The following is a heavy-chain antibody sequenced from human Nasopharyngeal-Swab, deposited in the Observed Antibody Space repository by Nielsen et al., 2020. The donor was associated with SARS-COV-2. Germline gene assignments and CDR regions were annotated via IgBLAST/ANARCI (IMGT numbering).Heavy chain of an antibody. D-gene: IGHD2-15*01. CDR1: GFTFSDSA. Sequence: GESLKISCAASGFTFSDSAIHWVRQASGKGLEWVGRIRSKGNTYATASAASVKGRFIIFRDDPTNTAYLQMNSLKTEDTAMYYCTRCGGGCYSGRDYWGQGTLVTVAS. CDR3: TRCGGGCYSGRDY. J-gene: IGHJ4*02. V-gene: IGHV3-73*01. CDR2: IRSKGNTYAT.